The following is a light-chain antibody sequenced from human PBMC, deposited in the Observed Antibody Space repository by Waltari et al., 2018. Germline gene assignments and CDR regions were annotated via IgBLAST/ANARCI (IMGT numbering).Light chain of an antibody. J-gene: IGKJ4*01. CDR1: QSVGSN. CDR3: QQYDNWPPT. CDR2: DAS. V-gene: IGKV3-15*01. Sequence: EIVMTQSPGTLSVSPGESATLSCRAGQSVGSNLAWYQQKPGQAPRLLIYDASTRATGIPARFSGSGSGTEFTLTISSLQSEDFAVYYCQQYDNWPPTFGGGAKVEIK.